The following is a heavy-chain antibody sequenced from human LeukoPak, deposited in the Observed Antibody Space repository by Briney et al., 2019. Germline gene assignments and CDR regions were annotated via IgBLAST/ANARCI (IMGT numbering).Heavy chain of an antibody. D-gene: IGHD1-1*01. CDR2: INPNSGGT. J-gene: IGHJ4*02. Sequence: ASVKVSCKASGYTFTGYYMHWVRQAPGQGLEWMGWINPNSGGTNYAQKFQGRVTMTRDTSISTAYMELSRLRSDDTAVYYCARDDSVVQLGTFDYWGQGTLVTVSP. CDR1: GYTFTGYY. CDR3: ARDDSVVQLGTFDY. V-gene: IGHV1-2*02.